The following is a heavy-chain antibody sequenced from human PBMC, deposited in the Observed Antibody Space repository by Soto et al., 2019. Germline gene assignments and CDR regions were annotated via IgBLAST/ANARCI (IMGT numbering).Heavy chain of an antibody. D-gene: IGHD5-18*01. CDR1: GFTFSSYE. J-gene: IGHJ6*02. CDR3: ARGYSYGCYYYYGMDV. CDR2: ISSSGSTI. Sequence: GESLKISCAASGFTFSSYEMNWVRQAPGKGLEWVSYISSSGSTIYYADSVKGRFTISRDNAKNSLYLQMNSLRAEDTAVYYCARGYSYGCYYYYGMDVWGQGTTVTVSS. V-gene: IGHV3-48*03.